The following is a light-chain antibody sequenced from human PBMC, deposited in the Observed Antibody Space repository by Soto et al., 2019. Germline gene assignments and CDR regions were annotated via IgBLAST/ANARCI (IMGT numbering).Light chain of an antibody. V-gene: IGKV1-39*01. CDR1: QSISSY. J-gene: IGKJ1*01. Sequence: DIQMTQSPSSLSASVGDRVTITCRASQSISSYLNWYQQKPGKAPKLLIYAASILQSGVPSRFSGRGSGTDFTLTISSLQHEDFATYYCQQSYSTPQTFGQGTKVEIK. CDR3: QQSYSTPQT. CDR2: AAS.